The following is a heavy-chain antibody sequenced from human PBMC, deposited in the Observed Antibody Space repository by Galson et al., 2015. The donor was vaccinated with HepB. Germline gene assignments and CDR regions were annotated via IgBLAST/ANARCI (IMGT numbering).Heavy chain of an antibody. CDR2: ISSSSSYT. CDR3: AREGCSGGSCYSRNWYFDL. Sequence: SLRLSCAASGFTFSDYYMSWIRQAPGKGLEWVSYISSSSSYTNYADSVKGRFTISRDNAKNSLYLQMNSLRAEDTAVYYCAREGCSGGSCYSRNWYFDLWGRGTLVTVSS. D-gene: IGHD2-15*01. J-gene: IGHJ2*01. CDR1: GFTFSDYY. V-gene: IGHV3-11*06.